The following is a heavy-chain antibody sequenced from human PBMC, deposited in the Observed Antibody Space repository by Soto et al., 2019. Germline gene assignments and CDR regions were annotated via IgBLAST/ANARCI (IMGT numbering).Heavy chain of an antibody. Sequence: PSETLSLTCTVSGGSISSSTDYWGWIRQPPGKGLEWIGSVYYSGATYYNPSLKSRLTISVDTSKNQFSLRLSSVTAADTAVHYCARGRGGTYDAFDIWGQGTLVTVSS. CDR1: GGSISSSTDY. J-gene: IGHJ3*02. D-gene: IGHD1-26*01. CDR2: VYYSGAT. V-gene: IGHV4-39*07. CDR3: ARGRGGTYDAFDI.